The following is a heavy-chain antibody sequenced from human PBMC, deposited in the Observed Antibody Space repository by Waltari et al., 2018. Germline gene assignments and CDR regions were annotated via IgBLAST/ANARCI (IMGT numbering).Heavy chain of an antibody. J-gene: IGHJ6*03. V-gene: IGHV3-21*03. CDR3: ARRFDMYCSSCPRFHTNYYYYYMDV. CDR2: ISSSSSYI. Sequence: EVQLVESGGGLVKPGGSLRLSCAASGFNFSSYSLNWVRQAPGKGLEWVSSISSSSSYIYYADSVKGRFTISRDNAKNSLYLQMNSLRAEDTAVYYCARRFDMYCSSCPRFHTNYYYYYMDVWGKGTTVTVSS. D-gene: IGHD2-2*01. CDR1: GFNFSSYS.